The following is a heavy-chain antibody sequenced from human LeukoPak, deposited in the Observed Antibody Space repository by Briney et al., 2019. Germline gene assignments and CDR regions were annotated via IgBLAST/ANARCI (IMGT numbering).Heavy chain of an antibody. Sequence: ASVTVSCKASGYTFTGYYIHWVRQAPGQGLEWMGWINPNSGGTNYAQKFQGRVTMSRDTSISTAYMELTRLRSDVTAVYYCARVDTVVVPTGITWFDPWGQETLVTVSS. CDR1: GYTFTGYY. D-gene: IGHD2-2*02. CDR2: INPNSGGT. CDR3: ARVDTVVVPTGITWFDP. J-gene: IGHJ5*02. V-gene: IGHV1-2*02.